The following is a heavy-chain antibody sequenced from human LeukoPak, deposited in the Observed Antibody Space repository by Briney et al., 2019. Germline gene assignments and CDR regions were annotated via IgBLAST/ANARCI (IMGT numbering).Heavy chain of an antibody. CDR3: ARDATYYDFWSGPDI. Sequence: SETLSLTCTVSGGSISSYYWSWIRQPPGKGLEWIGYIYYSGSTNYNPSLKSRVTISVDTSKNQFSLKLSSVTAADTAVYYCARDATYYDFWSGPDIWGQGTMVTVSS. CDR2: IYYSGST. D-gene: IGHD3-3*01. J-gene: IGHJ3*02. V-gene: IGHV4-59*01. CDR1: GGSISSYY.